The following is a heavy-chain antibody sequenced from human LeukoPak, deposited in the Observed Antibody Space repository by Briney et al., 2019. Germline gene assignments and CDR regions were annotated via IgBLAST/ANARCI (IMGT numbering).Heavy chain of an antibody. J-gene: IGHJ4*02. CDR2: IRYDGSNK. CDR1: GFTFSSYG. D-gene: IGHD7-27*01. CDR3: ARGWGNIRTTGSSFDN. V-gene: IGHV3-30*02. Sequence: GGSLRLSCAASGFTFSSYGMHWVRQAPGKGLEWVTFIRYDGSNKYYADSVKGRFTISRDNSKNTLYLQMNSLTVEDTAVYYCARGWGNIRTTGSSFDNWGQGTLVTVSS.